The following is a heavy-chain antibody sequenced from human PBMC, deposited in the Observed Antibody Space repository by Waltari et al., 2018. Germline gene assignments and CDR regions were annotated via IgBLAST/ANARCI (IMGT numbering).Heavy chain of an antibody. CDR1: GYTFTSYD. CDR3: ARPRIAAARGFDP. V-gene: IGHV1-8*01. J-gene: IGHJ5*02. Sequence: QVQLVQSGAEVKKPGASVKVSCKASGYTFTSYDIKWVRQATGQGLEWMGWMKPNSGNTGYAQKFQGRVTMTRNTSISTAYMELSSLRSEDTVVYYCARPRIAAARGFDPWGQGTLVTVSS. D-gene: IGHD6-13*01. CDR2: MKPNSGNT.